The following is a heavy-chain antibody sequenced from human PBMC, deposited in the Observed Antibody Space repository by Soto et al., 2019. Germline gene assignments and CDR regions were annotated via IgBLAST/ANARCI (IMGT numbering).Heavy chain of an antibody. CDR2: ISAYNGNT. V-gene: IGHV1-18*01. CDR3: ARGKRRGATIGYCSGGSCFYFDY. CDR1: GYTFTSYG. J-gene: IGHJ4*02. D-gene: IGHD2-15*01. Sequence: ASVKVSCKASGYTFTSYGISWVRQAPGQGLERMGWISAYNGNTNYAQKLQGRVTISVDTSKNQFSLKLSSVTAADTAVYYCARGKRRGATIGYCSGGSCFYFDYWGQGTLVTVSS.